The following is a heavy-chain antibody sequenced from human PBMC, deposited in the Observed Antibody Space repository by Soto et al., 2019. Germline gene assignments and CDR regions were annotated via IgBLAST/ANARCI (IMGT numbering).Heavy chain of an antibody. J-gene: IGHJ5*02. D-gene: IGHD5-12*01. CDR1: GRTFSNYA. V-gene: IGHV1-69*06. Sequence: SSVKVSCKASGRTFSNYAISWVRQAPVQGLEWMGGIIPIFGTANYAQKFQGRVTITADKSTSTVYMDLSSLRSYDTAVYYCAKNPGYSRTWGQGTLVTVSS. CDR3: AKNPGYSRT. CDR2: IIPIFGTA.